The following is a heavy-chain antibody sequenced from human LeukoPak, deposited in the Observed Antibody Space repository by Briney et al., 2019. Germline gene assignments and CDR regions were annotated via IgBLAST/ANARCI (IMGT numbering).Heavy chain of an antibody. J-gene: IGHJ4*02. CDR3: ARDQVGPLAGSPGAFDY. D-gene: IGHD1-26*01. Sequence: ASVKVSCKASGYTFTSYYMHWVRQAPGQGLEWMGIINPSGGSTSYAQKFQGRVTMTRDTSTSTVYMELSSLRSEDTAVYYCARDQVGPLAGSPGAFDYWGQGTLVTVSS. CDR1: GYTFTSYY. V-gene: IGHV1-46*01. CDR2: INPSGGST.